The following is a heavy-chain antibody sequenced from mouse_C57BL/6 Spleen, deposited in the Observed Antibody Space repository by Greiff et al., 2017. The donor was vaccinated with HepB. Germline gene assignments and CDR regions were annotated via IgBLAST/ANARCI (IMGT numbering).Heavy chain of an antibody. J-gene: IGHJ3*01. D-gene: IGHD4-1*02. V-gene: IGHV14-2*01. CDR1: GFNIKDYY. CDR2: IDPEDGET. Sequence: DVKLQESGAELVKPGASVKLSCTASGFNIKDYYMHWVKQRTEQGLEWIGRIDPEDGETKYAPKFQGKATITADTSSNTAYLQLSSLTSEDTAVYYCARGSPVSTEAWFAYWGQGTLVTVSA. CDR3: ARGSPVSTEAWFAY.